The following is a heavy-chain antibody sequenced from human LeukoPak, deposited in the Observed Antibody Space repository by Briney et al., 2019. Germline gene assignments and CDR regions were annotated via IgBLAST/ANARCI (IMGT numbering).Heavy chain of an antibody. CDR2: IWHDGSNG. J-gene: IGHJ6*02. CDR1: GFSFRSYD. V-gene: IGHV3-33*01. D-gene: IGHD3-3*01. CDR3: ARDRFLAGVDV. Sequence: PGGSLRLSCAASGFSFRSYDMHCVRQAPGKGLEWVAVIWHDGSNGYYADFVKGRFTISRDNSKNTVYLQVNSLRVEDTAIYYCARDRFLAGVDVWGQGTTVIVSS.